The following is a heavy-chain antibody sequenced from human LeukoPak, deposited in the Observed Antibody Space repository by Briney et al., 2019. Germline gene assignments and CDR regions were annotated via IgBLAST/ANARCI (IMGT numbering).Heavy chain of an antibody. CDR1: GYTFTSYG. V-gene: IGHV1-18*01. CDR2: ISAYNGNT. CDR3: ARTTSSSWYLWYFDY. Sequence: ASVKVSCKASGYTFTSYGISWVRQAPGQGLEWMGWISAYNGNTNYAQKLQGRVTMTPDTSTSTAYMELRSLRSDDTAVYYCARTTSSSWYLWYFDYWGQGTLVTVSS. D-gene: IGHD6-13*01. J-gene: IGHJ4*02.